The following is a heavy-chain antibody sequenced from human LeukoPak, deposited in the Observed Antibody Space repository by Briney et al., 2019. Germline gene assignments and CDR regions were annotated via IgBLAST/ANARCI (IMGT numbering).Heavy chain of an antibody. Sequence: GGSLRLSCAASGFTFSSYAMHWVRQAPGKGLEWVAVISYDGSNKYYADSVKGRFTISRDNSKNTLYLQMNSLRAEDTAVYYCAFLTGSPSWGQGTLVTVSS. CDR2: ISYDGSNK. J-gene: IGHJ4*02. CDR3: AFLTGSPS. V-gene: IGHV3-30*04. CDR1: GFTFSSYA. D-gene: IGHD3-9*01.